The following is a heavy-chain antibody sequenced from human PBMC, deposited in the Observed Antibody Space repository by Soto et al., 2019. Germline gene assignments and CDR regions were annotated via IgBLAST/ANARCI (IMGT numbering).Heavy chain of an antibody. CDR1: GYTFSNFW. Sequence: PGESLKISCKGSGYTFSNFWIGWVRQMPGKGLEWMGIIYPGDSDTRYSPSFQGQVTISADKSISSAYLQWSSLKASDTAMYYCARPYGGNVGRAIYWGQGTLVTV. CDR3: ARPYGGNVGRAIY. CDR2: IYPGDSDT. J-gene: IGHJ4*02. D-gene: IGHD2-15*01. V-gene: IGHV5-51*01.